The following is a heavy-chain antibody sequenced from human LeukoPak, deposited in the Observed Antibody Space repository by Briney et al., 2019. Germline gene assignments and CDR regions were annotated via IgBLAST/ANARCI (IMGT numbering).Heavy chain of an antibody. D-gene: IGHD3-22*01. V-gene: IGHV3-74*01. J-gene: IGHJ3*02. CDR3: ARGLGYYDSTGYYGGAFDI. CDR2: INSGGSVT. Sequence: PGGSLRLSCAASGFSFSNYWMHWVRQAPGKGLVWVSRINSGGSVTNYADSVKGRFTISRDNSKNKLYLQMNSLRAEDTAVYYCARGLGYYDSTGYYGGAFDIWGQGTMVTVSS. CDR1: GFSFSNYW.